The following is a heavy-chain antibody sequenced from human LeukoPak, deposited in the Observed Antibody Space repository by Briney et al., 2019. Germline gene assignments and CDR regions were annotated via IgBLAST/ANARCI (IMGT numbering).Heavy chain of an antibody. CDR3: ARRPTGDPKFDY. V-gene: IGHV4-59*08. CDR2: IYYSGST. D-gene: IGHD7-27*01. CDR1: GDSISDYY. Sequence: PSETLSLTCTVSGDSISDYYWSWIRQPPGKGLEWVGYIYYSGSTNCNPSLRSRVTISVDTSKNRFSLKLSIVTAADTAVYYCARRPTGDPKFDYWGQGTLVTVSS. J-gene: IGHJ4*02.